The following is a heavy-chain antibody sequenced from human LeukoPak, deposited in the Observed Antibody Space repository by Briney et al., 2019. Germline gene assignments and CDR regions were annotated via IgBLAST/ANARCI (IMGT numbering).Heavy chain of an antibody. CDR3: ARRVVYYDFWSGWTDFGWFDP. Sequence: PSETLSLTCAVYGGSFSGYYWSWIRQPPGKGLEWIGEINHSGSTNYNPSLKSRVTISVDTSKNQFSLKLSSVTAADTAVYYCARRVVYYDFWSGWTDFGWFDPWGQGTLVTVSS. CDR1: GGSFSGYY. D-gene: IGHD3-3*01. CDR2: INHSGST. V-gene: IGHV4-34*01. J-gene: IGHJ5*02.